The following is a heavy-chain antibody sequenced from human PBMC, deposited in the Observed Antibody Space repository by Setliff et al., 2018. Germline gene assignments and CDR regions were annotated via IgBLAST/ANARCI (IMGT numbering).Heavy chain of an antibody. J-gene: IGHJ4*02. CDR2: IKQDESEK. CDR1: GFTFTNYW. D-gene: IGHD2-2*01. Sequence: TGGSLRLSCAASGFTFTNYWINWVRQAPGKGLEWVANIKQDESEKHYVGSVKGRFTISRDNAENSLYLQMNSLRAEDTAVYYCARSETCHSTHCSPYDYWGQGTPVTVSS. CDR3: ARSETCHSTHCSPYDY. V-gene: IGHV3-7*01.